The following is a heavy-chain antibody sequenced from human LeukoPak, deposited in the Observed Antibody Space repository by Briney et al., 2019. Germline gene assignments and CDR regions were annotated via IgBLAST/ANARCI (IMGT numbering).Heavy chain of an antibody. D-gene: IGHD3-22*01. CDR1: GFTFSSYA. J-gene: IGHJ4*02. V-gene: IGHV3-23*01. CDR2: VCFDGAR. CDR3: AKTQGYYDY. Sequence: GGSLRLSCAASGFTFSSYAMSWVRQAPGKGLEWVSGVCFDGARYYADSFKGRFTVSRDTATNTLYLQMSSLRAEDTAIYCAKTQGYYDYWGQGTLVTVSS.